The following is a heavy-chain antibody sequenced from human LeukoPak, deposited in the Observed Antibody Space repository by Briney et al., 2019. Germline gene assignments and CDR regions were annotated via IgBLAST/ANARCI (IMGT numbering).Heavy chain of an antibody. D-gene: IGHD4-17*01. CDR1: GLSFINYA. CDR3: ARDRDYAFDY. J-gene: IGHJ4*02. Sequence: PGGSLRLSCVASGLSFINYAMTWVRQAPGKGLEWISYINSDIYSNTIYYADTVKGRFTISRDNGKNSLYLQMNSLRDEDTAVYYCARDRDYAFDYWGQGTLVTVSS. CDR2: INSDIYSNTI. V-gene: IGHV3-48*02.